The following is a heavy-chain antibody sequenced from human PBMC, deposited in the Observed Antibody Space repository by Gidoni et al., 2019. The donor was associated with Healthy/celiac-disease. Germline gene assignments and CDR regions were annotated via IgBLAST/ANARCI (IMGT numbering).Heavy chain of an antibody. Sequence: QVQLVQSGAEVKKPGASVKVSCKASGYTFTSYYMHWVRQAPGQGLEWMGIINPSGGSTSYAQKFQGRVTITRDTSTSTVYMELSSLRSEDTAVYYCSRGQLKYYYYMDVWGKGTTVTVSS. CDR2: INPSGGST. CDR1: GYTFTSYY. CDR3: SRGQLKYYYYMDV. J-gene: IGHJ6*03. V-gene: IGHV1-46*01. D-gene: IGHD6-13*01.